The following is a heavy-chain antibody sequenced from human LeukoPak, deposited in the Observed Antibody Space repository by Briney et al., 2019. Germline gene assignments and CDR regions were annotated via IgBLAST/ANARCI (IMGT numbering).Heavy chain of an antibody. J-gene: IGHJ4*02. Sequence: GGTLRLSCAASGVTFSSYWRHWVRQPPGKGPVWVAGIKSDGSSTKFPYSVQGPSTISRANGKNTLYLQMNSLRAEDTAVYSCARGGDSSNWYPGYFDSWGQGALVTVSS. CDR3: ARGGDSSNWYPGYFDS. CDR1: GVTFSSYW. V-gene: IGHV3-74*01. D-gene: IGHD6-13*01. CDR2: IKSDGSST.